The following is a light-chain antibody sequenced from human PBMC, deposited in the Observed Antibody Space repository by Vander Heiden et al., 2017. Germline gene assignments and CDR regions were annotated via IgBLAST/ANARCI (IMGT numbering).Light chain of an antibody. J-gene: IGKJ1*01. CDR2: KVT. Sequence: DIQMTQPPSTLSASLADRVTIPCRASQTISPWLGWYQQTPGTATILLYYKVTTLQSGVPSRFSSSGSRTEFTLTISSLQPDDVATYYCQRYHSYTWAFGQGTKVDI. V-gene: IGKV1-5*03. CDR3: QRYHSYTWA. CDR1: QTISPW.